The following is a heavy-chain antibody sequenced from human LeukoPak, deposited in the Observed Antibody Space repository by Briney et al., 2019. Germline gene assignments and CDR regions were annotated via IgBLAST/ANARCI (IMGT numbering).Heavy chain of an antibody. J-gene: IGHJ4*02. V-gene: IGHV3-7*01. D-gene: IGHD3-10*01. Sequence: GGSLRLSCAASGFPFSTYWMSWVRQAPGKGLEWVANINQDGTEKYYVDSVKGRFTISRDYAKNSLYLQMNNLRVEDTAVYYCAKVAKYYYGPETYYFFEQWGQGTPVTASS. CDR1: GFPFSTYW. CDR2: INQDGTEK. CDR3: AKVAKYYYGPETYYFFEQ.